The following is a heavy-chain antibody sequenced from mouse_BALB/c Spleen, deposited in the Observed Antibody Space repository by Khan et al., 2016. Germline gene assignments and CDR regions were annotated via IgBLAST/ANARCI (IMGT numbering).Heavy chain of an antibody. D-gene: IGHD2-4*01. Sequence: KPEQGLEWIGRIDPANGNTKYDPKFQGKATITADTSSNTAYLQLSSLTSEDTAVYYCARSPYEYDVGFAYWGQGTLVTVSA. CDR2: IDPANGNT. J-gene: IGHJ3*01. CDR3: ARSPYEYDVGFAY. V-gene: IGHV14-3*02.